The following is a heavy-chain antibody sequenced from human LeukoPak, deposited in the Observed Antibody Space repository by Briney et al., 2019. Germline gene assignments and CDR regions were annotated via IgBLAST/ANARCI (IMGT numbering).Heavy chain of an antibody. CDR1: GFTFSSYG. Sequence: GGPLRLSCAASGFTFSSYGMHWVRQAPGKGLEWVAVIWCGGSNKYYADSVKGRFTISRDNSKNTLYLQMNSLRAEDTAVYYCARDRHDYGDPYPLDYWGQGTLVTVSS. D-gene: IGHD4-17*01. V-gene: IGHV3-33*01. CDR2: IWCGGSNK. J-gene: IGHJ4*02. CDR3: ARDRHDYGDPYPLDY.